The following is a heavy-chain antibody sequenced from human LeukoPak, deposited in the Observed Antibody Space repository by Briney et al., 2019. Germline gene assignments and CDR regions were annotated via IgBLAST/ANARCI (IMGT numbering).Heavy chain of an antibody. CDR3: ARDSGYSYGIHYYYYMDV. CDR1: GFTFDDYG. Sequence: GGSLRLSCAASGFTFDDYGMSWVRQAPGKGLKWVSGINWNGGSTGYADSVKGRFTISRDNAKNSLYLQMNSLRAEDTALYYCARDSGYSYGIHYYYYMDVWGKGTTVTVSS. CDR2: INWNGGST. J-gene: IGHJ6*03. D-gene: IGHD5-18*01. V-gene: IGHV3-20*04.